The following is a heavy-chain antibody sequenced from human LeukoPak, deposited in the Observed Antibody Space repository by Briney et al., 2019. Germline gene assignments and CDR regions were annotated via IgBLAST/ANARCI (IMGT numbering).Heavy chain of an antibody. Sequence: GRSLRLSCAASGFTFDDYAMRWVRQAPGKGLEWVSGISWNSGSIGYADSVKGRFTISRDNAKNSLYLQMNSLRVEDTALYYCAKYIELRLGELSQLDYWGQGTLVTVSS. J-gene: IGHJ4*02. CDR3: AKYIELRLGELSQLDY. V-gene: IGHV3-9*01. D-gene: IGHD3-16*02. CDR1: GFTFDDYA. CDR2: ISWNSGSI.